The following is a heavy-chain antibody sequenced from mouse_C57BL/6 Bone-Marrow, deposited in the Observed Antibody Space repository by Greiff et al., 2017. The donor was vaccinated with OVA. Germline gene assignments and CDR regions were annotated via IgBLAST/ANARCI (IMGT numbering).Heavy chain of an antibody. CDR2: IYPGSGST. D-gene: IGHD3-2*02. Sequence: VQLQQPGAELVKPGASVKMSCKASGYTFTSYWITWVKQRPGQGLEWIGDIYPGSGSTNYNEKFKSKATLTVDTSSSTAYMQRSSLTSEDSAVYYCARTDSSGFAMDYWGRGTSVTVSS. CDR3: ARTDSSGFAMDY. J-gene: IGHJ4*01. V-gene: IGHV1-55*01. CDR1: GYTFTSYW.